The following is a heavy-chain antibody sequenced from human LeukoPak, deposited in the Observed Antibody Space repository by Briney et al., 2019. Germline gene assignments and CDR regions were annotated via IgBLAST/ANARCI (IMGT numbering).Heavy chain of an antibody. J-gene: IGHJ5*02. CDR3: ARVYDFWSGDTNWFDP. D-gene: IGHD3-3*01. CDR1: GGSFSGYY. V-gene: IGHV4-34*01. Sequence: PSETLSLTCAVYGGSFSGYYWSWIRQPPGKGLEWIGEINHSGSTNYNPSLKSRVTISVDTSKNQFSLKLSSVTAADTAVYYCARVYDFWSGDTNWFDPWGQGTLVTVSS. CDR2: INHSGST.